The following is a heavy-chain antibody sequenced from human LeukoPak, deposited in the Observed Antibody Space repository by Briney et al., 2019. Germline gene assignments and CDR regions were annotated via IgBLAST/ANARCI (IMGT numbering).Heavy chain of an antibody. CDR1: GFTFDDYA. V-gene: IGHV3-43*02. D-gene: IGHD6-13*01. Sequence: GRSLRLSCTASGFTFDDYAMHSVSQAPAKGMEWGSLISGDGATTDYADSVKGRFTISRDNSRNPLYLHMNSLRTEDTALYFCAKVYVGSWYAYDHWGQGTLVTVSS. CDR3: AKVYVGSWYAYDH. CDR2: ISGDGATT. J-gene: IGHJ4*02.